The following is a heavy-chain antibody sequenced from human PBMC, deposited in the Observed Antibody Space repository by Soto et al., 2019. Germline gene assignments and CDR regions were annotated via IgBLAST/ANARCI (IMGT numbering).Heavy chain of an antibody. CDR1: GLTVSSNY. Sequence: VQLMESGGGSIQPGASLRLSCAASGLTVSSNYMSWVRQAPGKGLEWVSFIYTDGSTYYADSVKGRFTISRDNSKNTLYLKMKRLRAEDTAIYSCTTGGSSLGYWGQGTLATVSS. V-gene: IGHV3-53*01. CDR2: IYTDGST. CDR3: TTGGSSLGY. J-gene: IGHJ4*02. D-gene: IGHD6-6*01.